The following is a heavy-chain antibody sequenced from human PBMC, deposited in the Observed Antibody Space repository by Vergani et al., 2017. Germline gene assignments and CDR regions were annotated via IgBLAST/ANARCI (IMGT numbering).Heavy chain of an antibody. Sequence: QVQLQQWGAGLLKPSETLSLTCAVYGGSISSGSYYWSWIRQPAGKGLEWIGRIYTSGSTNYNPSLKSRVTMSVDTSKNQFSLKLSSVTAADTAVYYCARTRGWFDPWGQGTLVTVSS. J-gene: IGHJ5*02. V-gene: IGHV4-59*10. CDR2: IYTSGST. CDR3: ARTRGWFDP. D-gene: IGHD2-2*01. CDR1: GGSISSGSYY.